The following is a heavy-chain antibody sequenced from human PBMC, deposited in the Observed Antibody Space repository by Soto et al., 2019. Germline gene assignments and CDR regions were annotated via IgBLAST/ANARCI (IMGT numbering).Heavy chain of an antibody. J-gene: IGHJ4*02. V-gene: IGHV4-30-4*01. CDR3: VRVRGSGRYWGYYFDY. D-gene: IGHD3-10*01. CDR1: GGSISSADYY. Sequence: SETLSLTCTVSGGSISSADYYWSWIRQPPGKGLEWIGSIYYSGSTYYNPSLKSRLTISVDTSKNQFSLKLSSVTAADTAVYSCVRVRGSGRYWGYYFDYWRQGTLVTVSS. CDR2: IYYSGST.